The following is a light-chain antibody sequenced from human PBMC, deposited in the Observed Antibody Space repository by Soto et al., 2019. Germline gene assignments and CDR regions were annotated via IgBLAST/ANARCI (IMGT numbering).Light chain of an antibody. V-gene: IGKV3-15*01. CDR1: QSVGSN. CDR2: DAS. J-gene: IGKJ1*01. CDR3: QQYDDWPPWT. Sequence: EIVLTQSPATLSVSPGERATLSCRASQSVGSNLAWYQHKPGQAPRLLIYDASTRATGIPARFSGSGSGTAFTLTISSLQSEDFAVYYCQQYDDWPPWTFGQGTKVDI.